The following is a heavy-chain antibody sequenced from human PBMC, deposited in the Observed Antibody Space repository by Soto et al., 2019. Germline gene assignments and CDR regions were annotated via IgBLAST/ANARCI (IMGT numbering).Heavy chain of an antibody. V-gene: IGHV4-34*01. CDR2: INHSGST. CDR1: GGSFSGYY. J-gene: IGHJ5*02. D-gene: IGHD6-6*01. Sequence: SETLSLTCAVYGGSFSGYYWSWIRQPPGKGLEWTGEINHSGSTNCNPSLKSRVTISVDTSKNQFSLKLSSVTAADTAVYYCARGISARRWFDPWGQGTLVTVSS. CDR3: ARGISARRWFDP.